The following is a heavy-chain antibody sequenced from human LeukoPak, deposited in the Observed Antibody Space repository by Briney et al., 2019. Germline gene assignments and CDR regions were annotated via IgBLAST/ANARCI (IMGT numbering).Heavy chain of an antibody. CDR3: AKDLIWSYYYDSSGYGGFDY. CDR1: GFTFSSYA. V-gene: IGHV3-23*01. Sequence: GGSLRLSCAASGFTFSSYAMSWVRQAPGKGLEWVSAISGSGGSTYYADSVKGRFTISRDNSKNTLYLQMNSLRAGDTAVYYCAKDLIWSYYYDSSGYGGFDYWGQGTLVTVSS. J-gene: IGHJ4*02. CDR2: ISGSGGST. D-gene: IGHD3-22*01.